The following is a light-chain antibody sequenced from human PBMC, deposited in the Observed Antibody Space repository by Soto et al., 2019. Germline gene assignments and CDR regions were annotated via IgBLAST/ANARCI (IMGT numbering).Light chain of an antibody. Sequence: EVVLTQSPATLSVSPGDRATLSCRASQSVSRNLAWYQQKPGQAPRLLIFDASTRATGVPARFSGSGSATEVTLSSSSLQSEDVAVYYCQQYGDWPPETFGQGTKLEI. CDR1: QSVSRN. CDR3: QQYGDWPPET. V-gene: IGKV3-15*01. J-gene: IGKJ2*01. CDR2: DAS.